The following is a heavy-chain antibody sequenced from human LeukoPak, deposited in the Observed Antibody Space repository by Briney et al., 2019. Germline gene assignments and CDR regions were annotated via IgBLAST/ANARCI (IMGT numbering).Heavy chain of an antibody. CDR2: ISAYNGNT. CDR3: ARDRSKSYYDILTGYSSAFDI. CDR1: GYTFTSYG. Sequence: ASVKVSCKASGYTFTSYGISWVRQAPGQGLEWMGWISAYNGNTNYAQKLQGRVIMTTDTSTSTAYVELRSLGSDDTAVYYCARDRSKSYYDILTGYSSAFDIWGQGTMVTVSS. D-gene: IGHD3-9*01. V-gene: IGHV1-18*01. J-gene: IGHJ3*02.